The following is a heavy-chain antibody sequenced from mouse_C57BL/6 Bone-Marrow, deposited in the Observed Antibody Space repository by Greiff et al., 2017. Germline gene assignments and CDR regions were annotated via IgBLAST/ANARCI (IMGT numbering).Heavy chain of an antibody. J-gene: IGHJ4*01. Sequence: VQLQQSGAELVRPGASVTLSCKASGYIFTDYEMHWVKQTPVHGLEWIGAIDPETGGTAYNQKFKGKAILTADKSSSTAYMELRSLTSEDSAVYYCTRNEMDYWGQGTSVTVSS. CDR1: GYIFTDYE. CDR3: TRNEMDY. V-gene: IGHV1-15*01. CDR2: IDPETGGT.